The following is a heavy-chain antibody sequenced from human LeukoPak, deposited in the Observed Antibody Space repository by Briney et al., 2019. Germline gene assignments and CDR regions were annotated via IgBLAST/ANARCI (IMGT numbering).Heavy chain of an antibody. D-gene: IGHD3-9*01. CDR2: IKQDGSEK. CDR3: ARETLANYDILTGYYTDAFDI. Sequence: GGSLRLSCAASGFTFSSYAMSWVRQAPGKGLEWVANIKQDGSEKYYVDSVKGRFTISRDNAKNSLYLQMNSLRAEDTAVYYCARETLANYDILTGYYTDAFDIWGQGTMVTVSS. CDR1: GFTFSSYA. J-gene: IGHJ3*02. V-gene: IGHV3-7*03.